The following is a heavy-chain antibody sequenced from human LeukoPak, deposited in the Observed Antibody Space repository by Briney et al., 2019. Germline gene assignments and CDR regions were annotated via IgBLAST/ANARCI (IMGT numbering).Heavy chain of an antibody. D-gene: IGHD6-19*01. Sequence: SETLSLTCTVSGDSISSYYWSWIRQPPGKGLEWIGYIYYSGSTNYNPSLKSRLTISVDTSKNHFSLKLSSVTAADTAVYYCATSGVAVAGTVRYYGMDVWGQGTTVTVSS. CDR1: GDSISSYY. CDR3: ATSGVAVAGTVRYYGMDV. J-gene: IGHJ6*02. CDR2: IYYSGST. V-gene: IGHV4-59*08.